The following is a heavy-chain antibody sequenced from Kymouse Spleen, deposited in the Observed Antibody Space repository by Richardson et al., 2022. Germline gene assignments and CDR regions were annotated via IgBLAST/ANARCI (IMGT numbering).Heavy chain of an antibody. Sequence: QVQLQQWGAGLLKPSETLSLTCAVYGGSFSGYYWSWIRQPPGKGLEWIGEINHSGSTNYNPSLKSRVTISVDTSKNQFSLKLSSVTAADTAVYYCARIAVADLSFDYWGQGTLVTVSS. J-gene: IGHJ4*02. CDR3: ARIAVADLSFDY. CDR2: INHSGST. CDR1: GGSFSGYY. D-gene: IGHD6-19*01. V-gene: IGHV4-34*01.